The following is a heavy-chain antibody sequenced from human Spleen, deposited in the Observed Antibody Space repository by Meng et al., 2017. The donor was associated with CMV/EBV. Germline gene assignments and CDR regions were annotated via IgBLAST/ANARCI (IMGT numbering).Heavy chain of an antibody. CDR2: ISSSSSTI. D-gene: IGHD1-26*01. Sequence: GESLKISCAASGFTFSSYAMHWVRQAPGKGLEWVSYISSSSSTIYYADSVKGRFTISRDNAKNSLYLQMNSLRAEDTAVYYCARDPLRYSGSYARADPWFDPWGQGTLVTVSS. J-gene: IGHJ5*02. CDR1: GFTFSSYA. V-gene: IGHV3-48*04. CDR3: ARDPLRYSGSYARADPWFDP.